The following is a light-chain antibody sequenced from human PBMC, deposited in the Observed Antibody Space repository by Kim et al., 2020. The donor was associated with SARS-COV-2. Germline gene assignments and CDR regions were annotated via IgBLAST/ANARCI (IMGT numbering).Light chain of an antibody. CDR3: QQYDSYPNT. V-gene: IGKV1-16*02. J-gene: IGKJ2*01. CDR2: DAS. Sequence: GSVGEGITIIGGAGKGISNFVAWCQQTPGKAPKSLIYDASILQSGVPSKFTGSGSGTDFTLGINSRKPEDYATYFCQQYDSYPNTLGGETKLEIK. CDR1: KGISNF.